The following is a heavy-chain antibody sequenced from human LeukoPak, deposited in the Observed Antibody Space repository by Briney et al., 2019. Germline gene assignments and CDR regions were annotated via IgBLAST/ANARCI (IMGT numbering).Heavy chain of an antibody. V-gene: IGHV3-74*01. CDR1: GFTFSSSW. D-gene: IGHD6-13*01. Sequence: PGGSLRLSCVASGFTFSSSWMYWVRQAPGKGLVWASRIRSDGSSTTYADSVKGRFTISRDNAKNTLYLQMNSLRVEDTAVYYCARADSSWANDYWGQGTLVTVSS. J-gene: IGHJ4*02. CDR3: ARADSSWANDY. CDR2: IRSDGSST.